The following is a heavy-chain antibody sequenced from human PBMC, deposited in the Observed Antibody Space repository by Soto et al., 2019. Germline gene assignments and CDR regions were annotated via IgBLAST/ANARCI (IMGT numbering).Heavy chain of an antibody. J-gene: IGHJ6*02. D-gene: IGHD3-3*01. Sequence: PSETLSLTCTVSGGSISSYYWSWIRQPPGKGLEWIGYIYYSGSTNYNPSLKSRVTISVDTSKNQFSLKLSSVTAADTAVYYCARVKGYDFWSGYPIYYYYGMDVWGQGTTVTVSS. V-gene: IGHV4-59*01. CDR1: GGSISSYY. CDR2: IYYSGST. CDR3: ARVKGYDFWSGYPIYYYYGMDV.